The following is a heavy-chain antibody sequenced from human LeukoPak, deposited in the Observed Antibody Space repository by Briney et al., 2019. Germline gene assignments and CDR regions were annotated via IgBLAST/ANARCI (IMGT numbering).Heavy chain of an antibody. Sequence: GASVKVSCKASGYTFTSYYMHWVRQAPGQGLEWMGIINPSGGSTSYAQKFQGRVTMTRDTSTSTVYMELSSLRSEDTAVYYCARDIVVVTAILIHHGMDGWGQGTTVTGSS. CDR1: GYTFTSYY. CDR3: ARDIVVVTAILIHHGMDG. V-gene: IGHV1-46*01. CDR2: INPSGGST. D-gene: IGHD2-21*02. J-gene: IGHJ6*02.